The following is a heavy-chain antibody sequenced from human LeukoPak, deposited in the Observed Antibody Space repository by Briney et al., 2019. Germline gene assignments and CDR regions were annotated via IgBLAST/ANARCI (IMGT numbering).Heavy chain of an antibody. CDR1: GGSVSSGSYY. V-gene: IGHV4-31*03. J-gene: IGHJ4*02. CDR2: IYYSGST. Sequence: SETLSLTCTVSGGSVSSGSYYWSWIRQPPGKGLEWIGYIYYSGSTYYNPSLKSRVTISVDTSKNQFSLKLSSVTAADTAVYYCARGRWKAAAGTAFDYWGQGTLVTVSS. D-gene: IGHD6-13*01. CDR3: ARGRWKAAAGTAFDY.